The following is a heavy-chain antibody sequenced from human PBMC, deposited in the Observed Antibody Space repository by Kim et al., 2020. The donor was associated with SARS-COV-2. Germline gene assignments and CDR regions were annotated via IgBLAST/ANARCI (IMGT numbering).Heavy chain of an antibody. D-gene: IGHD4-17*01. CDR3: VRPDYGDYGFR. J-gene: IGHJ4*02. V-gene: IGHV3-48*02. Sequence: YADSVQGRFTISRDNAKNSLYLQMNSLGDEDTAVYFCVRPDYGDYGFRWGQGTLVTVSS.